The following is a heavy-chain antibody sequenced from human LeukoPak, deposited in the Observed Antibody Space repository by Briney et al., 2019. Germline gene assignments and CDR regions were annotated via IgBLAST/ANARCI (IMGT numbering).Heavy chain of an antibody. CDR1: GGSISSGSYY. J-gene: IGHJ4*02. CDR2: IYTSGST. D-gene: IGHD3-10*01. V-gene: IGHV4-61*02. Sequence: KSSETLSLTCTVSGGSISSGSYYWSWIRQPAGKGLEWIGRIYTSGSTNYNPSLKSRVTISVDTSKNQFSLKLSSVTAADTAVYYCASTPGKLWFGELSRWGQGTLVTVSS. CDR3: ASTPGKLWFGELSR.